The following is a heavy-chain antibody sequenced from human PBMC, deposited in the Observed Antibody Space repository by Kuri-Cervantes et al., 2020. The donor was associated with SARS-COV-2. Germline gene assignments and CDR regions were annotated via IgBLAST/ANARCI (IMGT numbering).Heavy chain of an antibody. D-gene: IGHD1-26*01. V-gene: IGHV3-48*02. CDR2: ISSSSSTR. J-gene: IGHJ4*02. CDR1: GFTFSSYS. CDR3: ASGMYEEWELPGDEY. Sequence: GGSLRLSCAASGFTFSSYSMNWVRQAPGKGLEWVSYISSSSSTRYYADSLKGQCTIPKDNAKDSLYLQMNSLSDEDTGVYYCASGMYEEWELPGDEYWGQGTLVTVSS.